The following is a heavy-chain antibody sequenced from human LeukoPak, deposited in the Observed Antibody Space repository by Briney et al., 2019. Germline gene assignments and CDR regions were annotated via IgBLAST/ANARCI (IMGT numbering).Heavy chain of an antibody. J-gene: IGHJ4*02. CDR2: VKGGGRTT. D-gene: IGHD5-18*01. Sequence: GGSLRLSCAGSGLTFSDFWMHWVRQPPGKGLVGVALVKGGGRTTIYADSVKGRFTISRDNDKNTLYLQMNSLRADDAGVYYCATGHSYGYYYWGQGDLVTVSS. CDR3: ATGHSYGYYY. V-gene: IGHV3-74*01. CDR1: GLTFSDFW.